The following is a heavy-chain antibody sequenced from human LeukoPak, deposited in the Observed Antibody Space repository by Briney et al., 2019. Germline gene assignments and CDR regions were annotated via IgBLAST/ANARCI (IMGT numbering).Heavy chain of an antibody. J-gene: IGHJ4*02. CDR1: GFTFGTYW. CDR3: ARDGDNGWDFDC. CDR2: IKQDGSET. Sequence: GGSLRLSCAASGFTFGTYWMSWVRQAPGKGLEWVANIKQDGSETYYVDSVKGRFTISRDNAKNSLYLQMNSLRAEDTAVYYCARDGDNGWDFDCWGQGTLVTVSS. V-gene: IGHV3-7*01. D-gene: IGHD6-19*01.